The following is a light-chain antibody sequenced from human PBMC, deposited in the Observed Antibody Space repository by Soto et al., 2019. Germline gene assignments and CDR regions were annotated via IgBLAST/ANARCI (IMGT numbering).Light chain of an antibody. CDR2: AAS. CDR1: QSISSY. V-gene: IGKV1-39*01. CDR3: QQSYRTPLT. Sequence: DIQLTQSPSSLSASVGDRVTITCRASQSISSYLNWYQQKPGKAPKLLIHAASTLQTGVPSSFSGSGSGTDFTLTINSLQPEDFATYYCQQSYRTPLTFGGGTKVDIK. J-gene: IGKJ4*01.